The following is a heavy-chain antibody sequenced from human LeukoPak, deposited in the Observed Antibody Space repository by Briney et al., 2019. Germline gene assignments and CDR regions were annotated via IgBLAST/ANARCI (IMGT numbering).Heavy chain of an antibody. CDR2: IYTSGST. V-gene: IGHV4-4*07. CDR1: GGSISSSY. Sequence: SETLSLTCIVSGGSISSSYWSWIRQPPGKGLEWIGRIYTSGSTNYNPSLKSRVTMSVDTSKNQFSLKLSSVTAADTAVYYCAREDSGYDPYYFDYWGQGTLVTVSS. CDR3: AREDSGYDPYYFDY. D-gene: IGHD5-12*01. J-gene: IGHJ4*02.